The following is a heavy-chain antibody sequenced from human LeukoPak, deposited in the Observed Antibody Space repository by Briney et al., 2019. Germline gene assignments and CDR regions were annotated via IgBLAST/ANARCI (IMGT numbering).Heavy chain of an antibody. CDR1: GYTFTRYA. Sequence: ASVNVSCKASGYTFTRYAIHWVRQAPGQRLEWMGWIIAGDGSTKYSQMFQGRITITRDTSANTVYMEMTSLRSDDMAVYYCAREDYLRVRFGSKAYFDHWGQGTQVTVSS. J-gene: IGHJ4*02. CDR3: AREDYLRVRFGSKAYFDH. CDR2: IIAGDGST. D-gene: IGHD3-16*01. V-gene: IGHV1-3*01.